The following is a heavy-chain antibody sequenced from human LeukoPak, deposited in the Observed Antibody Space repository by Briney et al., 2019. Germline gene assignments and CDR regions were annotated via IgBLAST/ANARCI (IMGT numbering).Heavy chain of an antibody. CDR1: GASTTYNC. CDR2: VLYSGNA. V-gene: IGHV4-59*04. J-gene: IGHJ4*02. CDR3: TAKRVGTMFDS. Sequence: SETLSLTCIVSGASTTYNCWAWVRQPPGKGLEYIGTVLYSGNAYYNPSLKSRVTVSLDMSKTQVSLELTSVTAADTAVYHCTAKRVGTMFDSWGQGIPVTVSS. D-gene: IGHD7-27*01.